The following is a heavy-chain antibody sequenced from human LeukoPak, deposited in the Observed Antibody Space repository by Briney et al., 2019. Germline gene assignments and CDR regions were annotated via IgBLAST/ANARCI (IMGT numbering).Heavy chain of an antibody. CDR2: ISGYNGNT. V-gene: IGHV1-18*01. CDR1: GYTFTSYG. Sequence: ASVKVSCTASGYTFTSYGMGWVRQAPGQGLEWMGWISGYNGNTNYAQKLQDRVTMTTDTSTSTAYMELRSPRSDDTAVYYCARAWNGCSDYWGQGTLVTVSS. J-gene: IGHJ4*02. D-gene: IGHD4/OR15-4a*01. CDR3: ARAWNGCSDY.